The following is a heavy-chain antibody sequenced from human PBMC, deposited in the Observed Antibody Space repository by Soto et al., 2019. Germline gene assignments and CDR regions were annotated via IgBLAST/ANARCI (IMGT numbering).Heavy chain of an antibody. CDR3: TRVNYGDYGGGYDY. J-gene: IGHJ4*02. Sequence: PGGSLRLSCAASGFTVSGYFMHWVRQAPGKGLVWVSRINSDGSSTSVADSVKGRFTISRDNAKNTLYLQMHSLRAEDTAVYYCTRVNYGDYGGGYDYWGQGTLVTASS. CDR2: INSDGSST. D-gene: IGHD4-17*01. V-gene: IGHV3-74*01. CDR1: GFTVSGYF.